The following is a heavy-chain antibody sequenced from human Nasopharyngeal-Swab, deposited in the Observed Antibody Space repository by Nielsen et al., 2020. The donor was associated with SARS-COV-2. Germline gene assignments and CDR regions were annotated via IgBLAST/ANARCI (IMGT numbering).Heavy chain of an antibody. CDR1: GGSFTAYY. CDR2: INHSGST. V-gene: IGHV4-34*01. Sequence: SETLSLTCAVSGGSFTAYYWGWIRQPPGKGLEWIGEINHSGSTNYNPSLKSRVTMFMDTSKNQFSLRLRSVTAADTAVYYCAKEGATGWFDPWGQGTLVTVSS. J-gene: IGHJ5*02. CDR3: AKEGATGWFDP.